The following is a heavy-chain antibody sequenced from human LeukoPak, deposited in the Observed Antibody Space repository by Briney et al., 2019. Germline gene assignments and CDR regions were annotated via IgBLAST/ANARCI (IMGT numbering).Heavy chain of an antibody. V-gene: IGHV3-21*01. J-gene: IGHJ4*02. D-gene: IGHD3-10*01. CDR1: GFTFSSYS. CDR3: ANENYFGAGGYGDH. CDR2: ISSSSSYI. Sequence: GGSLRLSCAASGFTFSSYSMNWVRQAPGKGLEWVSSISSSSSYIYYADSVKGRFTISRDNAKNSLYLQMNSLRAEDTAVYYCANENYFGAGGYGDHWGQGTLVTVSS.